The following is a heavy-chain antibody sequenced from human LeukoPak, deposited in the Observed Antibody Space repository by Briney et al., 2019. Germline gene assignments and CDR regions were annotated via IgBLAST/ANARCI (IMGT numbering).Heavy chain of an antibody. CDR1: GFTFTSYS. D-gene: IGHD4-17*01. V-gene: IGHV3-23*01. Sequence: GGSLRLSCAASGFTFTSYSMNWVRQAPGKGLEWVSTISGGGGSTYYADSVKGRFTISRDNAKNSLYLQMNSLRAEDTALYYCAKGTVTTGGGSFDYWGQGTLVTVSS. CDR3: AKGTVTTGGGSFDY. CDR2: ISGGGGST. J-gene: IGHJ4*02.